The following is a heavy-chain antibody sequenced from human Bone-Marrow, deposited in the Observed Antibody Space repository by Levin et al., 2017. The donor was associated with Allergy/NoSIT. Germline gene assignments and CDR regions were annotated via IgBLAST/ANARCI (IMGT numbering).Heavy chain of an antibody. D-gene: IGHD6-19*01. CDR2: IDWDDDK. CDR3: ARGNSSGWLTGDSGMDV. Sequence: SGPTLVKPTQTLTLTCTFSGFSLDTVGMCVNWIRQPPGKALEWLALIDWDDDKYYSTSLKTRVTISRDTPKNQVVLTMTNMDPVDTATYYCARGNSSGWLTGDSGMDVWGQGTTVTVSS. J-gene: IGHJ6*02. CDR1: GFSLDTVGMC. V-gene: IGHV2-70*01.